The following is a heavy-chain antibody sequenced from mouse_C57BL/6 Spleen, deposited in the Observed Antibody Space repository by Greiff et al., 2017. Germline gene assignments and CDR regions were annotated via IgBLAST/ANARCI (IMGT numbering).Heavy chain of an antibody. CDR2: ISDGGSYT. Sequence: EVQGVESGGGLVKPGGSLKLSCAASGFTFSSYAMSWVRQTPEKRLEWVATISDGGSYTYYPDNVKGRFTISRDNAKNNLYLQMSHLKSEDTAMYYCARDPYGSSSPFDYWGQGTTLTVSS. D-gene: IGHD1-1*01. CDR1: GFTFSSYA. CDR3: ARDPYGSSSPFDY. V-gene: IGHV5-4*01. J-gene: IGHJ2*01.